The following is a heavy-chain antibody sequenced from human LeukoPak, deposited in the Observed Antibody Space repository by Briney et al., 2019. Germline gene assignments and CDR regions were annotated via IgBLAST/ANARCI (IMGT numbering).Heavy chain of an antibody. CDR1: GYTFTSYY. Sequence: ASVKVSCKTSGYTFTSYYIHWVRQAPGQGLEWMGIINPSGGSTDYAQKFQGRVTMTRDTSTSTVYMELSSLRSDDTAVYYCARGRELVVDAFDIWGQGTMVTVSS. CDR2: INPSGGST. D-gene: IGHD1-26*01. CDR3: ARGRELVVDAFDI. V-gene: IGHV1-46*01. J-gene: IGHJ3*02.